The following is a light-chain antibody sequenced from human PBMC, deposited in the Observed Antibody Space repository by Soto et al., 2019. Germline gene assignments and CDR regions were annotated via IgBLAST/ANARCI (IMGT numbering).Light chain of an antibody. J-gene: IGKJ3*01. CDR1: QSVGNNY. Sequence: ENVLTQSSGTLSLSPGERATLSCRAGQSVGNNYLAWYQQKPGQVPSLLIFGASSRATGIPDRFSGSGSGKDFTLTISRLEPEDSAVYYCQQYGSSPFTFGPGTKVQIK. V-gene: IGKV3-20*01. CDR2: GAS. CDR3: QQYGSSPFT.